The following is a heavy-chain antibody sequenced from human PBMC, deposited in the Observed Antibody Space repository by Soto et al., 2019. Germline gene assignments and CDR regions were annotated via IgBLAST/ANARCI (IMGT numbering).Heavy chain of an antibody. Sequence: TLSLTCAVYGGSFSGYYWSWIRQPPGKGLEWIGEINHSGSTNYNPSLKSRVTISVDTSKNQFSLKLSSVTAADTAVYYCARVDYDFWSGYPVDFDYWGQGTLVTVSS. V-gene: IGHV4-34*01. CDR1: GGSFSGYY. CDR2: INHSGST. J-gene: IGHJ4*02. CDR3: ARVDYDFWSGYPVDFDY. D-gene: IGHD3-3*01.